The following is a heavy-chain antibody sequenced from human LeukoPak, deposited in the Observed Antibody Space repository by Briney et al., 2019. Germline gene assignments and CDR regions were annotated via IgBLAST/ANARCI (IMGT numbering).Heavy chain of an antibody. CDR1: GFTFSSYS. J-gene: IGHJ3*02. Sequence: PGGSLRLSCAASGFTFSSYSMNWVRQAPGKGLEWVSYISSSSSTIYYADSVKGRFTISRDNAKNSLYLQMNSLRDEDTAVYYCARVEAAAGIADAFDIWGQGTMVTVSS. CDR3: ARVEAAAGIADAFDI. V-gene: IGHV3-48*02. D-gene: IGHD6-13*01. CDR2: ISSSSSTI.